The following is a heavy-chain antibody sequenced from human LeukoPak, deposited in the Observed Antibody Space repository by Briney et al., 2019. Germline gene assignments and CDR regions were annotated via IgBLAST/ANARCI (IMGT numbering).Heavy chain of an antibody. CDR3: AKRYCTGGSCCPDY. D-gene: IGHD2-15*01. CDR1: GFTFSNYA. J-gene: IGHJ4*02. V-gene: IGHV3-23*01. Sequence: GGSLRLSCVASGFTFSNYAMSWVRQAPGKGLEWVSAISDDGGATYHADSVKGRFTIFRDNSKNTLYLQMNSLRAEDTAVYYCAKRYCTGGSCCPDYWGQGTLVTVSS. CDR2: ISDDGGAT.